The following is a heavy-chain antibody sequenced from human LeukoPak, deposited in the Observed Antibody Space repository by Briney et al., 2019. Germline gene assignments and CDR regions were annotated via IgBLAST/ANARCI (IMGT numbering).Heavy chain of an antibody. D-gene: IGHD6-19*01. Sequence: SETLSLTCTVSGVSISSYYWSWIRQPPGKGLEWIGYIYYSGGTNYNPSLKSRVTISVDTSKNQFSLKLSSVTVADTAVYYCARGSAGPFDYWGQGTLVTVSS. V-gene: IGHV4-59*01. J-gene: IGHJ4*02. CDR3: ARGSAGPFDY. CDR2: IYYSGGT. CDR1: GVSISSYY.